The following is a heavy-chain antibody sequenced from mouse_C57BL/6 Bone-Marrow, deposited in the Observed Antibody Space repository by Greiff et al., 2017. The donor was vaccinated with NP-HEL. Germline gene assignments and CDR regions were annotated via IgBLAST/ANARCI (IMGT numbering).Heavy chain of an antibody. D-gene: IGHD2-3*01. CDR2: INPYNGGT. CDR3: ARFRDGYYDAMDY. CDR1: GYTFTDYY. V-gene: IGHV1-19*01. J-gene: IGHJ4*01. Sequence: VQLKESGPVLVKPGASVKMSCKASGYTFTDYYMNWVKQSHGKSLEWIGVINPYNGGTSYNPKFKGKATLTVDKSSSTAYMELNSLTSEDSAVYYCARFRDGYYDAMDYWGQGTSVTVSS.